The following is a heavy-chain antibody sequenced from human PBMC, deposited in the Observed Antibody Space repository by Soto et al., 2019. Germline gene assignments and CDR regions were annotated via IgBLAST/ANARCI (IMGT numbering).Heavy chain of an antibody. CDR2: ITWNGGNS. Sequence: GVLRLTCGASGFRFYDYNIHWVRQAPGKGLEWVSLITWNGGNSCYADSVKGRFTISRDGTTESVSLQMTSLKREDTGLYFCARETLSYGSALDARGQVPTVTVSS. CDR3: ARETLSYGSALDA. J-gene: IGHJ6*02. D-gene: IGHD3-16*01. CDR1: GFRFYDYN. V-gene: IGHV3-43*01.